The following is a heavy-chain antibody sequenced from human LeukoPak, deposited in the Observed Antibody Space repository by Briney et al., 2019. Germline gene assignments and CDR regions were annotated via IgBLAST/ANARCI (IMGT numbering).Heavy chain of an antibody. V-gene: IGHV4-34*01. J-gene: IGHJ5*02. Sequence: SETLSLTCAVYGVSFSGYYWSWIRQPPGKGLEWIGEINHSGSTNYNPSLKSRVTISVDTSNNQFSLKLSSVTAADTAVYYCARVYCSSTSCYSWFDPWGQGTLVTVSS. CDR3: ARVYCSSTSCYSWFDP. CDR1: GVSFSGYY. CDR2: INHSGST. D-gene: IGHD2-2*01.